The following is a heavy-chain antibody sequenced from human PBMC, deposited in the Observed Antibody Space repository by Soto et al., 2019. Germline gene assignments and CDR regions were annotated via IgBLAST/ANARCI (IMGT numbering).Heavy chain of an antibody. J-gene: IGHJ3*02. V-gene: IGHV4-38-2*02. Sequence: SETLSLTCTVSGYSIISGYYWGWIRQPPGKGLEWIGSIYHRGSTYYNPSLKSRVTISVDTSKNQFSLKLGSVTAADTAVYYCARDRQWELLGGAFDIWGQGTMVTVSS. CDR1: GYSIISGYY. D-gene: IGHD1-26*01. CDR2: IYHRGST. CDR3: ARDRQWELLGGAFDI.